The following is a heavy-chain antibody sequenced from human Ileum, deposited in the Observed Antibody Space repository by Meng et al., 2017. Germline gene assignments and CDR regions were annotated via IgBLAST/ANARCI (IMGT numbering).Heavy chain of an antibody. CDR1: GTW. J-gene: IGHJ4*02. Sequence: QGLWQESGPRLVEPSGTLALTCAVSGTWWSWVRQPPGKGLEWIGEIFQSGRTNYNPSLKSRVTISIDKSKSQISLQLSAVTAADTAVYSCATSNDRDVYYLGYWGQGTLVTVSS. V-gene: IGHV4-4*02. CDR3: ATSNDRDVYYLGY. CDR2: IFQSGRT. D-gene: IGHD3-22*01.